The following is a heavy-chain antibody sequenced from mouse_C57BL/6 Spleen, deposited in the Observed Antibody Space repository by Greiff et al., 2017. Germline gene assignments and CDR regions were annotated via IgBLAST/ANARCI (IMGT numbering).Heavy chain of an antibody. CDR3: ARWGGTQGDGMDY. Sequence: VQPQQSGAELVRPGSSVKMSCKTSGYTFTSYGINWVKQRPGQGLEWIGYIYIGNGYTEYNEKFKGQATLTSDTPSSTAYLQLSSMTSEDSAIYFCARWGGTQGDGMDYWGQGTSVTVSS. CDR1: GYTFTSYG. J-gene: IGHJ4*01. CDR2: IYIGNGYT. V-gene: IGHV1-58*01. D-gene: IGHD3-2*02.